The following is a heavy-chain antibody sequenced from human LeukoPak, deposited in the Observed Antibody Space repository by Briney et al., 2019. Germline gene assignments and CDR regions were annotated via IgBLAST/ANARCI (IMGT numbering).Heavy chain of an antibody. CDR3: ARRQYFYDSSGRHYYFDY. Sequence: ASVKVSCKASGYTLTGYYMHWVRQTPGQGLEWMGWMNPNSGGTKYAQKFQGRVTMIRDTSISTAYMELSRLRSDDTAMYYCARRQYFYDSSGRHYYFDYWGQGTLVTVSS. CDR2: MNPNSGGT. D-gene: IGHD3-22*01. J-gene: IGHJ4*02. CDR1: GYTLTGYY. V-gene: IGHV1-2*02.